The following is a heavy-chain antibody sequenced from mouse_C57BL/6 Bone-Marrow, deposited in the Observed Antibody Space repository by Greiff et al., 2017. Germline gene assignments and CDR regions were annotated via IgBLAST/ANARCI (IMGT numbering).Heavy chain of an antibody. Sequence: EVQLVESGGGLVQPKGSLKLSCAASGFSFNTYAMNWVRQAPGKGLEWVARIRSKSNNYATYYADPVKDRFTISRDDSESMLYLQMNNLKTEDTAMYYCVRKGVYGKGDYYAMDDWGQGTSVTVSS. CDR3: VRKGVYGKGDYYAMDD. V-gene: IGHV10-1*01. CDR1: GFSFNTYA. CDR2: IRSKSNNYAT. J-gene: IGHJ4*01. D-gene: IGHD2-1*01.